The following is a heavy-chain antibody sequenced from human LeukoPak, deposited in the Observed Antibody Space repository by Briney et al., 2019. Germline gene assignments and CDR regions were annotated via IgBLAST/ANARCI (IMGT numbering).Heavy chain of an antibody. J-gene: IGHJ5*02. Sequence: GGSLRLSCSASGFIFSSYAMNWFRQAPGMGPEWVSTISSSGRSTYYADSVKGRFTISRDNSKNTLYLQMNGLRAEDTALYYCAKASSYTNSGDLDWFDPWGQGTLVTGSS. CDR3: AKASSYTNSGDLDWFDP. CDR2: ISSSGRST. V-gene: IGHV3-23*01. CDR1: GFIFSSYA. D-gene: IGHD2-2*02.